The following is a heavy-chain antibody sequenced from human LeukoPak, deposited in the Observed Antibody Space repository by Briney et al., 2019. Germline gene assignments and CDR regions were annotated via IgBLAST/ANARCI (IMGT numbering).Heavy chain of an antibody. V-gene: IGHV3-53*05. D-gene: IGHD3-3*01. CDR3: ARGITIFGVAHYALDY. Sequence: GGSLRLSCAAFGFTVSSNYMSWVRQAPGKGLEWVSVLFGGGSTYYADSVKGRFTISRDNSKNTLYLQMNSLRNEDTAVYYCARGITIFGVAHYALDYWGQGTLVTVSS. CDR1: GFTVSSNY. J-gene: IGHJ4*02. CDR2: LFGGGST.